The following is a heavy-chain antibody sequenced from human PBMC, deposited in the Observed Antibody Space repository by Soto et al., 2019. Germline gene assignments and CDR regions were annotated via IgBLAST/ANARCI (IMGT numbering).Heavy chain of an antibody. CDR3: AKDFREILSDYYGMDV. Sequence: EVQLVESGGGLVQPGRSLRLSCAASGFTFDDYAMHWVRQAPGKGLEWVSGTSWNSGSIGYADSVKARFTISRDNAKNSLYLQMNSLRAEDTALYYCAKDFREILSDYYGMDVWGQGTTVTVSS. V-gene: IGHV3-9*01. J-gene: IGHJ6*02. CDR1: GFTFDDYA. D-gene: IGHD3-9*01. CDR2: TSWNSGSI.